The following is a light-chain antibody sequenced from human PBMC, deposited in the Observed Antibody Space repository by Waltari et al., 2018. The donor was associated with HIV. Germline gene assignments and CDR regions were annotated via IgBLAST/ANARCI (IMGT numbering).Light chain of an antibody. J-gene: IGKJ4*01. CDR3: QQYDNLPLT. Sequence: DIQMTQSPSSLSASVGDRVPITCQASQDIRNYLNWYQQKPGKAPKLLIYDASNLETGVPSRFSGSGSGTDFTFTISSLQPEDIATYYCQQYDNLPLTFGGGTKVEIK. V-gene: IGKV1-33*01. CDR1: QDIRNY. CDR2: DAS.